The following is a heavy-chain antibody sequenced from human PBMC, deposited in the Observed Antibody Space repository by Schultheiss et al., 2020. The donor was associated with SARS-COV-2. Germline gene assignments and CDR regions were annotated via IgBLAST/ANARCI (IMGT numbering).Heavy chain of an antibody. D-gene: IGHD3-22*01. V-gene: IGHV3-13*01. J-gene: IGHJ4*02. CDR2: IGTAGDT. CDR1: GFTFSSYD. CDR3: AKDPAKGGRDSSGYPGY. Sequence: GGSLRLSCAASGFTFSSYDMHWVRQATGKGLEWVSAIGTAGDTYYPGSVKGRFTISRDNSKNTLYLQMNSLRAEDTAVYYCAKDPAKGGRDSSGYPGYWGQGTLVTVSS.